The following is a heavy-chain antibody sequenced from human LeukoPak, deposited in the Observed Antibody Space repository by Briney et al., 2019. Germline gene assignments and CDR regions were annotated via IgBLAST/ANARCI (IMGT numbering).Heavy chain of an antibody. CDR2: INNNGGST. CDR3: ANEIRPNDY. CDR1: GFTFSSYA. Sequence: GGSLRLSCSASGFTFSSYAMHWVRQTPGQGLEYVSAINNNGGSTYYTDSVKGRLTISRDNSKNTLYLQMNSLRAEDTAVYYCANEIRPNDYWGQGTQVTVSS. V-gene: IGHV3-64*04. J-gene: IGHJ4*02. D-gene: IGHD4-17*01.